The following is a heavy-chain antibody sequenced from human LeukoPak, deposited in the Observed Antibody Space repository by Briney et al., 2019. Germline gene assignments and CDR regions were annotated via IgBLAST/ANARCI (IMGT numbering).Heavy chain of an antibody. D-gene: IGHD1-26*01. J-gene: IGHJ4*02. Sequence: SETLSLTCTVSASSINRFYWNWIRQSRGKGLEWIGYIHHSGSTKYNPSLQSRVTMSMDTSKNQVSLKLSSVSAADSAVYSCATNTGSYFAWFDYWGQGTLVTVSS. CDR2: IHHSGST. CDR3: ATNTGSYFAWFDY. V-gene: IGHV4-59*03. CDR1: ASSINRFY.